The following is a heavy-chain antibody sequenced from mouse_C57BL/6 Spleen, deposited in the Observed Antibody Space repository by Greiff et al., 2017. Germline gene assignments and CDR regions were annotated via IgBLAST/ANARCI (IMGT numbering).Heavy chain of an antibody. D-gene: IGHD2-4*01. Sequence: VKLVESGAELVKPGASVKISCKASGYTFTDYYINWVKQRPGQGLEWIGKIGPGSGSTYYNEKFKGKATLTADKSSSTAYMQLSSLTSEDSAVYFCARSPNYDYDGLYAMDYWGQGTSVTVSA. V-gene: IGHV1-77*01. J-gene: IGHJ4*01. CDR3: ARSPNYDYDGLYAMDY. CDR2: IGPGSGST. CDR1: GYTFTDYY.